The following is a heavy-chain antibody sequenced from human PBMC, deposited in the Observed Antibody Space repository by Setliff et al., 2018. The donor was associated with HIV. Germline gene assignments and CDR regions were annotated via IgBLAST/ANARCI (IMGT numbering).Heavy chain of an antibody. CDR3: AVVGYQNKHYMDV. CDR2: FDPTEGET. D-gene: IGHD1-26*01. V-gene: IGHV1-24*01. Sequence: GASVKVSCKVSGYTLTELSMNWVRQAPGKGLEWIGGFDPTEGETIYAQRFQGRVTMSEDTSTDTTYMEVGSLRSEDTAVYYCAVVGYQNKHYMDVWGKGTTVTVSS. J-gene: IGHJ6*03. CDR1: GYTLTELS.